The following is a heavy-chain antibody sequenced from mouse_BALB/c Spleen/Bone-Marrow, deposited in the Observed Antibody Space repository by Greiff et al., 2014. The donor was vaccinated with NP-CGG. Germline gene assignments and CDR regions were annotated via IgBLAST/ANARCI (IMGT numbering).Heavy chain of an antibody. CDR1: GYRFTSYW. CDR2: IYPGSGST. Sequence: LQQSGSELVRPGASVKLSCKASGYRFTSYWMHWVKQRHGQGLEWIGNIYPGSGSTNYDEKFKSKGTLTVDTSSSTAYMHLSSLTSEDSAVYFCTRAYYTYYYAMAHRGPGPSVSV. D-gene: IGHD1-1*01. J-gene: IGHJ4*01. V-gene: IGHV1S22*01. CDR3: TRAYYTYYYAMAH.